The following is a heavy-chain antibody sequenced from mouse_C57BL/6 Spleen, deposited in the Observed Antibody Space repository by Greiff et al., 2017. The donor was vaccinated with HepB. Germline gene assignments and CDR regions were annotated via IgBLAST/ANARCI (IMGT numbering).Heavy chain of an antibody. V-gene: IGHV1-50*01. D-gene: IGHD1-1*01. J-gene: IGHJ1*03. CDR1: GYTFTSYW. CDR3: ARSGDGSSPRYFDV. CDR2: IDPSDSYT. Sequence: QVQLQQPGAELVKPGASVKLSCKASGYTFTSYWMQWVKQRPGQGLEWIGEIDPSDSYTNYNQKFKGKATLTVDTSSSTAYMQLSSLTSEDSAVYYGARSGDGSSPRYFDVWGTGTTVTVSS.